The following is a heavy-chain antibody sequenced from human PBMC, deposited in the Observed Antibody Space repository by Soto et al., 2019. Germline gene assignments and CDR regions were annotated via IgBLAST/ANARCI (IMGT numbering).Heavy chain of an antibody. V-gene: IGHV3-74*01. CDR3: ARTLGATTNY. CDR2: INSDGSST. CDR1: GFTFSSYW. J-gene: IGHJ4*02. D-gene: IGHD1-26*01. Sequence: PGGSLRLSCAASGFTFSSYWMHCVRQAPGKGPVWVSRINSDGSSTSYADSVKGRFTISRDNAENTLYLQMNSLRAEDTAVYYCARTLGATTNYWGQGTLVTVSS.